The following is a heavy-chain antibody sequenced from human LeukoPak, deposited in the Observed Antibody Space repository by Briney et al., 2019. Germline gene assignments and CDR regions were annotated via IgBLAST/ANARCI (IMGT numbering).Heavy chain of an antibody. CDR2: ISGSGGST. V-gene: IGHV3-23*01. D-gene: IGHD3-22*01. CDR3: AKDLITMIVVDVFDY. Sequence: PGGSLRLSCAASGFTFSDYYMSWIRQAPGKGLEWVSAISGSGGSTYYADSVKGRFTISRDNSKNTLYLQMNSLRAEDTAVYYCAKDLITMIVVDVFDYWGQGTLVTVSS. J-gene: IGHJ4*02. CDR1: GFTFSDYY.